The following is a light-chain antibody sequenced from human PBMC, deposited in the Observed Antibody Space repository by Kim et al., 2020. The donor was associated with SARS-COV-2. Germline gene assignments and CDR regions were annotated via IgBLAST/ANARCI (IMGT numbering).Light chain of an antibody. CDR1: KVGDKY. Sequence: SVSQGQTATITCSGDKVGDKYASWYQQRPGQSPLLVIYQDNERPSGIPERFSGSNSGNTATLTISETQPMDEADYYCQAWDNTVVFGGGTQLTVL. CDR3: QAWDNTVV. J-gene: IGLJ2*01. V-gene: IGLV3-1*01. CDR2: QDN.